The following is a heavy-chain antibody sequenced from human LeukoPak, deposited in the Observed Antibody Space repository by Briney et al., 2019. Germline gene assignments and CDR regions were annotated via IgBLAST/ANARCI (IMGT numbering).Heavy chain of an antibody. V-gene: IGHV3-74*01. CDR2: IHSDGSST. D-gene: IGHD2-2*01. CDR1: GFTVSTYW. J-gene: IGHJ4*02. CDR3: ARPRQCYSTTSCATHFDY. Sequence: AGGSLRLSCAASGFTVSTYWMHWVRQAPGKGLVWVSRIHSDGSSTSYADSVKGRFTISRDNAKNTLYLEMNSLRAEDTAVYYCARPRQCYSTTSCATHFDYWGQGTLVTVSS.